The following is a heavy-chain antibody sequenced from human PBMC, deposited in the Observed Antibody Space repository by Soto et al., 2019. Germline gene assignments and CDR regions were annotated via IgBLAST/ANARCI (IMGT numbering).Heavy chain of an antibody. CDR3: AKARGANNWANYYGLDV. Sequence: PGGSLRLSCAASGFIFAKYVMHWVRQSPGKGLEWVALITYEGSNKYYADAVKGRFTISRDNVENMVSLQLDGLRGEDKAVYYCAKARGANNWANYYGLDVWGQGTTVTVS. V-gene: IGHV3-30*18. J-gene: IGHJ6*02. D-gene: IGHD1-1*01. CDR2: ITYEGSNK. CDR1: GFIFAKYV.